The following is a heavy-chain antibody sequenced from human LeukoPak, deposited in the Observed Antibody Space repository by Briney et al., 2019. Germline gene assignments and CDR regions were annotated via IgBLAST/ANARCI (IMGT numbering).Heavy chain of an antibody. CDR3: AVGDFWSGYYPPPGYYYYYMDV. V-gene: IGHV1-69*05. Sequence: ASVKVSCKASGGTFSSYAISWVRQAPGQGLEWMGGIIPIFGTANYAQKFQGRVTITTDESTSTAYMELSSLRSEDTAVYYCAVGDFWSGYYPPPGYYYYYMDVWGKGTTVTVSS. CDR1: GGTFSSYA. CDR2: IIPIFGTA. J-gene: IGHJ6*03. D-gene: IGHD3-3*01.